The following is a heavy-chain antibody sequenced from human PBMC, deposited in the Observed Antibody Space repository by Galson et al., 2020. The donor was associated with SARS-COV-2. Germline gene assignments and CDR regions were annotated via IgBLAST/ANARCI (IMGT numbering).Heavy chain of an antibody. V-gene: IGHV3-11*01. D-gene: IGHD3-3*01. CDR3: AREKDFWSGPDY. CDR2: ISWSGSTI. Sequence: GESLKISCAASGFSFSDHYMSWIRQAPGKGLEWVSYISWSGSTIYYADSVKGRFTISRDNTKNSLYLQMNSLRAEDTAVYFCAREKDFWSGPDYWGQGTLVTVSS. CDR1: GFSFSDHY. J-gene: IGHJ4*02.